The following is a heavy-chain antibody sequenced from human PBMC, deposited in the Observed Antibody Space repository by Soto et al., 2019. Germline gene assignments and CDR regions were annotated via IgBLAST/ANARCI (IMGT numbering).Heavy chain of an antibody. CDR1: GFTFSSYA. Sequence: GGSLRLSCAASGFTFSSYAMSWVRQAPGKGLDWVSAISGSGGSTYYADSVKGRFTISRDNSKNTLYLQMNSLRAEDTAVYYCAKDSDIVVVPAAPNDAFDIWGQGTMVTVSS. D-gene: IGHD2-2*01. CDR2: ISGSGGST. J-gene: IGHJ3*02. CDR3: AKDSDIVVVPAAPNDAFDI. V-gene: IGHV3-23*01.